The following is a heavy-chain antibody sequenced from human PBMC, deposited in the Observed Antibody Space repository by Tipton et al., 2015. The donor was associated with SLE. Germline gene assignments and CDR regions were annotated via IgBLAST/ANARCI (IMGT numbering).Heavy chain of an antibody. V-gene: IGHV1-69*13. CDR1: GYTFSSYA. CDR2: IIPIFGTA. CDR3: ARGGYSSGWRAFDI. D-gene: IGHD6-19*01. Sequence: QLVQSGAEVKKPGASVKVSCKASGYTFSSYAISWVRQAPGQGLEWMGGIIPIFGTANYAQKFQGRVTITADESTSTAYMELSSLRSEDTAVYYCARGGYSSGWRAFDIWGQGTMVTVSS. J-gene: IGHJ3*02.